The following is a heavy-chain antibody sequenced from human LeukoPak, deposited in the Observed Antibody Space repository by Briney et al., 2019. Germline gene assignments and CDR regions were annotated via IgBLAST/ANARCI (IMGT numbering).Heavy chain of an antibody. V-gene: IGHV4-61*01. CDR3: ARGSRGSNNWFDP. D-gene: IGHD1-26*01. J-gene: IGHJ5*02. CDR1: GGSVSSGSYY. CDR2: IYYSGST. Sequence: SETRFLTCTVSGGSVSSGSYYWSWIRQPPGKGLEWIGYIYYSGSTNYNPSLKSRVTISVDTSKNQFSLKLSSVTAADTAVYYCARGSRGSNNWFDPWGQGTLVTVSS.